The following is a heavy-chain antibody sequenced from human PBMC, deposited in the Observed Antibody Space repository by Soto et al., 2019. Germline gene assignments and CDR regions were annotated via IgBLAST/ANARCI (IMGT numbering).Heavy chain of an antibody. D-gene: IGHD6-13*01. J-gene: IGHJ5*02. Sequence: QVQLQESGPGLMKPSQTLSLTCTVSGESINSADYYWSWIRQSPGKRLEWIGPIYYSGSTYYTPSLRSRVTISIDTSKNQFSLKMTSVTAADTAVYYCARDRGSTWMYKWFDPWGQGTQVTVSS. CDR2: IYYSGST. V-gene: IGHV4-30-4*01. CDR1: GESINSADYY. CDR3: ARDRGSTWMYKWFDP.